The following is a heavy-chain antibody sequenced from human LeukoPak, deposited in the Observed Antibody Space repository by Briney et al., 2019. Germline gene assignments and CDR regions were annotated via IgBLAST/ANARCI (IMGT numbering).Heavy chain of an antibody. Sequence: GGSLRLSCAASGFTFDTYGMHWVRQAPGKGLEWVAVISHDGVDRYYADSVKGRFTISRDNSKNTVSLQVNSLRAEDTAAYYCAKGGYCSATRCYVGKGMDDWGQGTLVTVSS. V-gene: IGHV3-30*18. CDR1: GFTFDTYG. CDR3: AKGGYCSATRCYVGKGMDD. J-gene: IGHJ4*02. CDR2: ISHDGVDR. D-gene: IGHD2-2*01.